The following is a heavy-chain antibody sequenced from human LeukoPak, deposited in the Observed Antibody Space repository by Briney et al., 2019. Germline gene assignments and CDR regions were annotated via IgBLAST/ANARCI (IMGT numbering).Heavy chain of an antibody. Sequence: SVKVSCTASGGTFSSYAISWVRQAPGQGLEWMGGIIPIFGTANYAQKFQGRVTITADEPTSTAYMELSSLRSEDTAVYYCARVMITFGGVSQNWFDPWGQGTLVTVSS. CDR3: ARVMITFGGVSQNWFDP. D-gene: IGHD3-16*01. CDR1: GGTFSSYA. CDR2: IIPIFGTA. V-gene: IGHV1-69*13. J-gene: IGHJ5*02.